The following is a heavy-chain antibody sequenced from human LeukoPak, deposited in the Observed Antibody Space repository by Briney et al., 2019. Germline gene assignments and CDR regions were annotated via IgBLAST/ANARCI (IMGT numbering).Heavy chain of an antibody. V-gene: IGHV1-69*13. CDR2: IIPIFGTA. CDR3: ARETPSITGTTGAFDY. J-gene: IGHJ4*02. CDR1: GGTFSSYA. D-gene: IGHD1-20*01. Sequence: SVKVSCKASGGTFSSYAISWVRQAPGQGLEWMGGIIPIFGTANYAQKFQGRVTITADESTSTAYMELSSLRSEDTAVYYCARETPSITGTTGAFDYWGQGTLVSVSS.